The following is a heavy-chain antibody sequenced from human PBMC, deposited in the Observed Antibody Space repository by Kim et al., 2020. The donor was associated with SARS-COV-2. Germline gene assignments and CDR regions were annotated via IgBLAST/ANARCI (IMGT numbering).Heavy chain of an antibody. CDR3: ARDRGAEGFDY. V-gene: IGHV4-31*02. J-gene: IGHJ4*02. CDR2: T. Sequence: TYYNPSLKSRVNISVDTSKNQFSLKLSSVTAADTAVYYCARDRGAEGFDYWGQGTLVTVSS. D-gene: IGHD1-26*01.